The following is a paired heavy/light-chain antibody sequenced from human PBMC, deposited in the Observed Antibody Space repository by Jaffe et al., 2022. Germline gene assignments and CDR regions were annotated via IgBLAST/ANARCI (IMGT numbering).Heavy chain of an antibody. J-gene: IGHJ3*02. CDR1: GYTYTNYG. Sequence: QVQLVQSGAEVKKPGASVKVSCKASGYTYTNYGVSWVRQAPGQGLEWMGWTSLYKVDTNYAQKFQGRVNMTTETSTTTAYMELRSLRSDDTAVYYCARDLWGGAPNDVFDIWGQGTMLTVSS. CDR3: ARDLWGGAPNDVFDI. V-gene: IGHV1-18*01. CDR2: TSLYKVDT. D-gene: IGHD1-26*01.
Light chain of an antibody. CDR2: AAS. J-gene: IGKJ2*01. Sequence: DIQMTQSPSSLSASVGDRVTITCRASQSISNYLNWYQQKPGQAPKLLIYAASSLQSGVPSRFSGSGSGTDFTLTISSLQPEDFGTYYCQQSYSAPRTFGQGTKLEIK. CDR1: QSISNY. CDR3: QQSYSAPRT. V-gene: IGKV1-39*01.